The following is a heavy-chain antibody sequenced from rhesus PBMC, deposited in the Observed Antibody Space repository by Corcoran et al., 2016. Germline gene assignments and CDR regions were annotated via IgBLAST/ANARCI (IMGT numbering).Heavy chain of an antibody. V-gene: IGHV1-111*02. CDR2: VDQEKGEA. Sequence: EVQLVQSGAEVKQPGASVKISCKAPGYTFPDYYLTRVRQATGKGLEGEGPVDQEKGEAIHAQKCQDRGTITADTSTDTAYMELSSLRSEDTAVDYCATGGITGTTFDYWGQGVLVTVSS. J-gene: IGHJ4*01. CDR3: ATGGITGTTFDY. CDR1: GYTFPDYY. D-gene: IGHD1-7*02.